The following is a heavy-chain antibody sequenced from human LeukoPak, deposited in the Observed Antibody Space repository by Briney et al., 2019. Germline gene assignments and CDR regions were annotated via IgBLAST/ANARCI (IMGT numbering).Heavy chain of an antibody. CDR1: GGSFSVYY. Sequence: SETLSLTCAVYGGSFSVYYWSWIRQPPGKGLEWIGEINHSGSTNYNPSLKSRVTISVDTSKNQFSLKLSSVTAADTAVYYCARGGGYSSSWYRWFDPRGQGTLVTVSS. J-gene: IGHJ5*02. CDR3: ARGGGYSSSWYRWFDP. V-gene: IGHV4-34*01. D-gene: IGHD6-13*01. CDR2: INHSGST.